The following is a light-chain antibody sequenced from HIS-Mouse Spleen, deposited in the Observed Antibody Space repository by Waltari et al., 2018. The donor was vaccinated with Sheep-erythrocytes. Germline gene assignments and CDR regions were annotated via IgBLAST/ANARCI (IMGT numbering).Light chain of an antibody. Sequence: GQSITISCTGTSSDVGSYNLVSWYQQHPGKAPKLMIYEGSKRPSGVSNRFSGSTSGNPASLTISGLQAEDEADYYCCSYAGSSTPWVFGGGTKLTVL. CDR3: CSYAGSSTPWV. J-gene: IGLJ3*02. CDR1: SSDVGSYNL. CDR2: EGS. V-gene: IGLV2-23*01.